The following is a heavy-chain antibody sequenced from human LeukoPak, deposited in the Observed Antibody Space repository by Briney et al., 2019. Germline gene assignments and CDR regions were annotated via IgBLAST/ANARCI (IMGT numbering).Heavy chain of an antibody. Sequence: SVKVSCKASGYTFTSYAMNWVRQAPGQGLEWMGGIIPIFGTANYAQKFRGRVTITADESTSTAYMELSSLRSEDTAVYYCARSIVVVPAAMPYYYYMDVWGKGTTVTISS. V-gene: IGHV1-69*13. D-gene: IGHD2-2*01. CDR1: GYTFTSYA. CDR3: ARSIVVVPAAMPYYYYMDV. CDR2: IIPIFGTA. J-gene: IGHJ6*03.